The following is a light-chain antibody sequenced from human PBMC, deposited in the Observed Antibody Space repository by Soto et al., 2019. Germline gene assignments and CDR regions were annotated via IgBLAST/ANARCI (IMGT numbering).Light chain of an antibody. Sequence: EIVMTQSPATLSVSPGERATLSCSASQSVGSNLAWYQQKPGQAPRLLIYGASTRATDIPARFSGSGSGTEFALTINSLQSEDVAVYFCQQFNVWHRTFGQGTKVEI. CDR3: QQFNVWHRT. CDR1: QSVGSN. CDR2: GAS. J-gene: IGKJ1*01. V-gene: IGKV3-15*01.